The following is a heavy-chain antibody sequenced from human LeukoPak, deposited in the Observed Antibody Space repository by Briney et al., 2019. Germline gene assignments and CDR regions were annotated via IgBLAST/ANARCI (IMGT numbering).Heavy chain of an antibody. D-gene: IGHD3-10*01. CDR2: IIPIHGTT. Sequence: SVKVSCKASGVTLTNYAMNWVRQAPGQGLEWMGAIIPIHGTTNSAQKFQGRVTITADKSTSTAYMELSSLRSEDTAVYYCARAITMVRGVIIPPDAFDIWGQGTMVTVSS. CDR3: ARAITMVRGVIIPPDAFDI. V-gene: IGHV1-69*10. J-gene: IGHJ3*02. CDR1: GVTLTNYA.